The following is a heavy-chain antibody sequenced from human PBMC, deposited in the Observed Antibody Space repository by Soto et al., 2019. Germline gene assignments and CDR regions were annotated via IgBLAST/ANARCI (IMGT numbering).Heavy chain of an antibody. V-gene: IGHV4-31*03. CDR2: IYNSGST. J-gene: IGHJ5*02. CDR1: GGSISSGGYY. CDR3: ERDPAP. Sequence: QVQLQESGPGLVKASQTLSLTCTVSGGSISSGGYYWSWIRQHPGKGLEWIGYIYNSGSTYYNPSLKSRVTISAVASKNQFSLKLSSVTAADTVVYYCERDPAPWGQGTLVTVSS.